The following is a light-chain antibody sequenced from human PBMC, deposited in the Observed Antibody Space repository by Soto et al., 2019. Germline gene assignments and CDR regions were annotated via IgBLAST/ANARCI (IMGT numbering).Light chain of an antibody. Sequence: QSVLTQSPPVSGAPGQRVTISCTGSSSNIGAGYDVHWYQQFPGTAPKLLIYANTNRPSGVPDRFSGSKSGTSASLAITGLQPEDEADYYCQSYDSSLKNSVFDGGTKLTVL. CDR1: SSNIGAGYD. CDR3: QSYDSSLKNSV. J-gene: IGLJ3*02. V-gene: IGLV1-40*01. CDR2: ANT.